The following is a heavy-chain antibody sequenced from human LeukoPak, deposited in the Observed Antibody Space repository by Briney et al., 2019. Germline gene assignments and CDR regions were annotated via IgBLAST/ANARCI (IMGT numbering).Heavy chain of an antibody. CDR3: AKDRAGASLWFGEILFDQYGMDV. V-gene: IGHV3-23*01. Sequence: GGSLTLPCAASGFTFNNYAMHWVRQAPGKGLEGVSTICCGLSSTYNADSVKGRFTISRDNSKNTVSLQMNGLRAEDTAVYYCAKDRAGASLWFGEILFDQYGMDVWGQGTTVTVSS. J-gene: IGHJ6*02. CDR1: GFTFNNYA. D-gene: IGHD3-10*01. CDR2: ICCGLSST.